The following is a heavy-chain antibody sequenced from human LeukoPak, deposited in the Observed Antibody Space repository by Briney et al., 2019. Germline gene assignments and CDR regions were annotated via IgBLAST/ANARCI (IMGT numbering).Heavy chain of an antibody. V-gene: IGHV3-23*01. J-gene: IGHJ4*02. CDR2: ISGSGGST. D-gene: IGHD6-19*01. Sequence: GGSLRLSWAASGFKFSSYAMSWVRQAPGKGLEWVSAISGSGGSTYYADSVKGRFTISRDNSKNTLYLQMNSLRAEDTAVYYCAKAAGLWLAYFDYWGQGTLVTVSS. CDR1: GFKFSSYA. CDR3: AKAAGLWLAYFDY.